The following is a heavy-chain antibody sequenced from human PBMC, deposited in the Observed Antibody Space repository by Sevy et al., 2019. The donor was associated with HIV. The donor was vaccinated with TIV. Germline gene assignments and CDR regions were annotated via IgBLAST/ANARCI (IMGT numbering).Heavy chain of an antibody. J-gene: IGHJ3*02. V-gene: IGHV3-30*04. CDR2: ISYDGRNK. CDR3: AIGGLGAAAAGGAFDI. CDR1: GFTFSSYA. Sequence: GGSLRLSCAASGFTFSSYAIHWVRQAPGKGLEWVTVISYDGRNKYYTDSVKGRFTISRDNSKNTLYLQMNSLKPEDTAVYFCAIGGLGAAAAGGAFDIWGQGTMVTVSS. D-gene: IGHD6-13*01.